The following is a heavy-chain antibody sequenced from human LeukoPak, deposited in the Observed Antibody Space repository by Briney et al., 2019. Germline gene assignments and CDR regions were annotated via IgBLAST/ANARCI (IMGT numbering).Heavy chain of an antibody. J-gene: IGHJ4*02. CDR1: GFTFSSYE. Sequence: PGGSLRLSCAASGFTFSSYETNWVRQAPGKGLEWVSYISSSGSTIYYADSVKGRFTISRDNAKNTLYLQMNSLRAEDTAVYYCAKSGYNRFDYWGQGTLVTVSS. CDR2: ISSSGSTI. CDR3: AKSGYNRFDY. D-gene: IGHD5-24*01. V-gene: IGHV3-48*03.